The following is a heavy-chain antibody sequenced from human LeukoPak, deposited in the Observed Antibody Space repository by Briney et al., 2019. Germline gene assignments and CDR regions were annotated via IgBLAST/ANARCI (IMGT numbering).Heavy chain of an antibody. Sequence: PGRALRLSCAASGFTFSSYGMHWVRQAPGKGLEWVAVIRYDGSNKYYADSVKGRFTISRDNSKNTLYLQMNSLRAEDTAVYYCARDCTNGVCYGTNFDYWGQGTLVTVSS. D-gene: IGHD2-8*01. CDR3: ARDCTNGVCYGTNFDY. CDR1: GFTFSSYG. J-gene: IGHJ4*02. CDR2: IRYDGSNK. V-gene: IGHV3-33*01.